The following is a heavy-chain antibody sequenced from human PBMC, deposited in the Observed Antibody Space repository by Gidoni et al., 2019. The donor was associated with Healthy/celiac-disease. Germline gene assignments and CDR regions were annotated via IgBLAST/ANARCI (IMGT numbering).Heavy chain of an antibody. V-gene: IGHV3-30*18. CDR1: GFPFSSYG. J-gene: IGHJ4*02. D-gene: IGHD2-15*01. Sequence: QVQLVESGGGVVQPGRSLRLSCAASGFPFSSYGMHWVRQAPGKGLEWVAVISYDGSNKYYADSVKGRFTISRDNSKNTLYLQMNSLRAEDTAVYYCAKDTASIVVVVAATIDYWGQGTLVTVSS. CDR2: ISYDGSNK. CDR3: AKDTASIVVVVAATIDY.